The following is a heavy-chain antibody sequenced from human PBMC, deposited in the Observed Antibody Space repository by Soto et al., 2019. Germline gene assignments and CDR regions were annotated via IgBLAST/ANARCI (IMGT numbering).Heavy chain of an antibody. CDR3: ARGFHSRGWPCIDY. CDR2: INPNSGGT. J-gene: IGHJ4*02. Sequence: QVQLVQSGAEVKKPVASVKVSCKASGYTFTGYYMHWVRQAPGQGLEWMGWINPNSGGTNYAQKFQGWVTRTRDTAISTAYMELSRLRTDDTAVYYCARGFHSRGWPCIDYWGQGTLVTVSS. V-gene: IGHV1-2*04. D-gene: IGHD6-19*01. CDR1: GYTFTGYY.